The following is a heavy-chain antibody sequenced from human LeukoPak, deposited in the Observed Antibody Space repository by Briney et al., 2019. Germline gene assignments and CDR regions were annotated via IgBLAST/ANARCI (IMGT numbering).Heavy chain of an antibody. J-gene: IGHJ4*02. D-gene: IGHD1-26*01. CDR3: ARGSGPDRGFDY. V-gene: IGHV1-69*05. Sequence: SVKVSCKASGGTFSSYAISWVRQAPGQGLEWMGGIIPIFGTANYAQNFQGWVTMTRDTSISTAYMELSRLRSDDTAVYYCARGSGPDRGFDYWGQGTLVTVSS. CDR1: GGTFSSYA. CDR2: IIPIFGTA.